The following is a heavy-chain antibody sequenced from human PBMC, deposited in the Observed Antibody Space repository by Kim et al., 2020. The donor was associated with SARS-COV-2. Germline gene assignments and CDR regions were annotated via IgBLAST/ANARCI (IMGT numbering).Heavy chain of an antibody. CDR1: GFTFSSYA. Sequence: GGSLRLSCAASGFTFSSYAMHWVRQAPGKGLEWVAVISYDGSNKYYADSVKGRFTISRDNSKNTLYLQMNSLRAEDTAVYYCASDRVIITGTTRAFDIWGQGTMVTVSS. V-gene: IGHV3-30-3*01. CDR2: ISYDGSNK. J-gene: IGHJ3*02. D-gene: IGHD1-20*01. CDR3: ASDRVIITGTTRAFDI.